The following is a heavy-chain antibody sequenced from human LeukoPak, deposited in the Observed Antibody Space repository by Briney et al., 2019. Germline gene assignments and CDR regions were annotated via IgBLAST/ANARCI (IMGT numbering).Heavy chain of an antibody. CDR3: AKGSYDSANGALDY. CDR2: ISGSGGST. CDR1: GFTFSSDA. D-gene: IGHD3-22*01. Sequence: PVGSLRLSCAASGFTFSSDAMCWVRQAPGKGLEWVSAISGSGGSTYYADSVKGRFTISRDNSKNTLYLQMNSLRAEDTAVYYCAKGSYDSANGALDYWGQGTLVTVSS. V-gene: IGHV3-23*01. J-gene: IGHJ4*02.